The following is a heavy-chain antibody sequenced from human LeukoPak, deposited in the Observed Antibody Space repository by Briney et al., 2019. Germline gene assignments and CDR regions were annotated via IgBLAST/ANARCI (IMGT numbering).Heavy chain of an antibody. CDR3: ARVSRHYDILTGYYTAPGRDAFDI. CDR1: GGSISSGDYY. CDR2: IYYSGST. V-gene: IGHV4-30-4*01. J-gene: IGHJ3*02. Sequence: PSETLSLTCTVSGGSISSGDYYWSWIRQPPRKGLEWIGYIYYSGSTYYNPSLKSRVTISVDTSKNQFSLKLSSVTAADTAVYYCARVSRHYDILTGYYTAPGRDAFDIWGQGTMVTVSS. D-gene: IGHD3-9*01.